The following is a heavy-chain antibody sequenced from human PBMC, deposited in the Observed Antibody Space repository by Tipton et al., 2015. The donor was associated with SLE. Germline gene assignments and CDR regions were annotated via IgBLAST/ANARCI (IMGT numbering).Heavy chain of an antibody. CDR2: IYSGGST. J-gene: IGHJ4*02. CDR1: GFTVSSNY. Sequence: SLRLSCAASGFTVSSNYMSWVRQAPGKGLEWVSVIYSGGSTYYPDSAKGRFTISRDNSKNTLYLQMTSLRAEDTAVYYCARDELAANPYGGQGTVATGSS. V-gene: IGHV3-53*05. CDR3: ARDELAANPY. D-gene: IGHD4/OR15-4a*01.